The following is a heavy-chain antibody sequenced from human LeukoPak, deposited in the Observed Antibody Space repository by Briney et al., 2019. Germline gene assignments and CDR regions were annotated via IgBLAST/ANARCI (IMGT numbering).Heavy chain of an antibody. CDR3: ARDEGYQLPLDY. J-gene: IGHJ4*02. Sequence: ASVKVSCKASGGTFSSYAISWVRQAPGQGLEWMGWISAYNGNTNYAQKLQGRVTMTTDTSTSTAYMELRSLRSDDTAVYYCARDEGYQLPLDYWGQGTLVTVSS. CDR1: GGTFSSYA. V-gene: IGHV1-18*01. D-gene: IGHD2-2*01. CDR2: ISAYNGNT.